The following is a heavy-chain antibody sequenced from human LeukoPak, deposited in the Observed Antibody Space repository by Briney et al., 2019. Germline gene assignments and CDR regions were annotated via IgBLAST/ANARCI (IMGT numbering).Heavy chain of an antibody. J-gene: IGHJ1*01. CDR3: AKDRSSSWYEYFQH. Sequence: GGSLRLSCAASGFTFSSYAMSWVRQAPGKGLEWVSAISGSGGSTYYADSVKGRFTISRDNSKNTLYLQMNGLRAEDTAVYYCAKDRSSSWYEYFQHWGQGTLVTVSS. V-gene: IGHV3-23*01. D-gene: IGHD6-13*01. CDR1: GFTFSSYA. CDR2: ISGSGGST.